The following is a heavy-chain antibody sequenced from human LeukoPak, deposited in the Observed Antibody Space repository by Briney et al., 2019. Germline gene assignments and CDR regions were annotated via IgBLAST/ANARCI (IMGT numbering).Heavy chain of an antibody. CDR3: ARELVGATEFFDY. V-gene: IGHV3-21*01. D-gene: IGHD1-26*01. CDR2: ISSSSSYI. CDR1: GFTFSSYS. J-gene: IGHJ4*02. Sequence: GESLRLSCAASGFTFSSYSMNWVRQAPGKGLEWVSSISSSSSYIYYADSVKGRFTISRDNAKNSLYLQMNSLRAEDTAVYYCARELVGATEFFDYWGQGTLVTVSS.